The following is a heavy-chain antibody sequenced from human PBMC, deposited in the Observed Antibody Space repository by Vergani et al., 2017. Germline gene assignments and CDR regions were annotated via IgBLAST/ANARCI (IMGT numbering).Heavy chain of an antibody. CDR2: IYTSGST. D-gene: IGHD3-9*01. CDR3: ARALTGNLKKDAFDI. J-gene: IGHJ3*02. V-gene: IGHV4-4*07. Sequence: QVQLQESGPGLVKPSETLSLTCTVSGGSISSYYWSWIRQPPGKGLEWIWRIYTSGSTNYNPSLKSRVTMSVDTSKNQFSLKLSSVTAADTAVYYCARALTGNLKKDAFDIWGQGTMVTVSS. CDR1: GGSISSYY.